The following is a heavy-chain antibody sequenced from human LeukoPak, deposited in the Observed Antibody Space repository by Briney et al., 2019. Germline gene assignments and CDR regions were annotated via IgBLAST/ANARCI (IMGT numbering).Heavy chain of an antibody. CDR3: ALNPRGYCSGGSCYIGY. CDR1: GYSFANYW. V-gene: IGHV5-51*01. J-gene: IGHJ4*02. D-gene: IGHD2-15*01. CDR2: IYPSDSNT. Sequence: GESLKISCKGSGYSFANYWIVWVRQMPGKGLEWMGIIYPSDSNTRYNPSFQGQVTISADKSISTAYLQWGSLKASDTAMYYCALNPRGYCSGGSCYIGYWGQATLVTVSS.